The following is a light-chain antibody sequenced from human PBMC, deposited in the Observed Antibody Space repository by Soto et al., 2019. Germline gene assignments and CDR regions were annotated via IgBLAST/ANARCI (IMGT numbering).Light chain of an antibody. CDR1: QTVRNNY. CDR2: VAS. V-gene: IGKV3-20*01. J-gene: IGKJ2*01. CDR3: QQYDTSSTT. Sequence: IVLTQSPDTLSLSPGERATLSCRASQTVRNNYVTWYQQKPGQAPRLLISVASSRATGIPDRFSASGSGTDFTLTISKVEAEDFAVYYCQQYDTSSTTFGQGTKLETK.